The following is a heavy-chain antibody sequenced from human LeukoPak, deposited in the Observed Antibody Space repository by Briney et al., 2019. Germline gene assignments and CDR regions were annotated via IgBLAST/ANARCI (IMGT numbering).Heavy chain of an antibody. Sequence: PSETLSLTCAVYGGSFSGYYWSWIRQPPGKGLEWVGEINHSGSTNYNPSLKSRVTISVDTSKNQFSLKLSSVTAADTAVYYCARRVMDTAMVPYYFDYWGQGTLVTVSS. V-gene: IGHV4-34*01. CDR3: ARRVMDTAMVPYYFDY. D-gene: IGHD5-18*01. CDR1: GGSFSGYY. CDR2: INHSGST. J-gene: IGHJ4*02.